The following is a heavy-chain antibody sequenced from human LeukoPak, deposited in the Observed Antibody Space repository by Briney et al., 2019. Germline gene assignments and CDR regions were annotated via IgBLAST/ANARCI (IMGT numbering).Heavy chain of an antibody. J-gene: IGHJ5*02. Sequence: SETLSLTCTVSGGSISSSSYYWGWIRQPPGKGLEWIGTIYYSGSTYYNPSLKSRVTISVDTSKNQFSLKLSSVTAADTAVYYCARRRPRGYSSSWYGMRNWFDPWGQGTLVTVSS. CDR2: IYYSGST. CDR1: GGSISSSSYY. D-gene: IGHD6-13*01. CDR3: ARRRPRGYSSSWYGMRNWFDP. V-gene: IGHV4-39*07.